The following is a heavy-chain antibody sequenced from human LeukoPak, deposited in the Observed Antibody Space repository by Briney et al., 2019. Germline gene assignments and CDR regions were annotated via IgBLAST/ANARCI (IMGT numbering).Heavy chain of an antibody. D-gene: IGHD2-21*01. CDR3: AKRLKGPITPFDY. CDR2: ISGSGGST. CDR1: GFIFSSYA. Sequence: GGSLRLSCAASGFIFSSYAMSWVRQAPGKGLEWVSTISGSGGSTYYADSVKGRFTISGDNSKNTLYLQMNSLRAEDTALYYCAKRLKGPITPFDYWGQGTLVTVSS. V-gene: IGHV3-23*01. J-gene: IGHJ4*02.